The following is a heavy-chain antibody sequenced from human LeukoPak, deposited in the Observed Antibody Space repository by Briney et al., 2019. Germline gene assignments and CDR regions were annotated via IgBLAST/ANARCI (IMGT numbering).Heavy chain of an antibody. CDR2: IYHNGVT. J-gene: IGHJ4*02. CDR1: GHSISSDYY. D-gene: IGHD2-8*01. Sequence: SETLSLTCSVSGHSISSDYYWGWIRQPPGRGLEWIGSIYHNGVTYYNPSLMSRVTISLDASKNQFSLKLISVTAADTAMYYCAREKRFGDYAIWGQGTLVSVSS. CDR3: AREKRFGDYAI. V-gene: IGHV4-38-2*02.